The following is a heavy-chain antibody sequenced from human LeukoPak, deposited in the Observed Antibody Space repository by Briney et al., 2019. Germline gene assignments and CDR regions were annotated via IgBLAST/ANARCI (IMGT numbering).Heavy chain of an antibody. CDR3: ARDPGGAAGTTFDY. CDR1: GDSVSSNSAA. D-gene: IGHD6-13*01. Sequence: SQTLSLTCAISGDSVSSNSAAWNWIRQSPWRGLEWLVRTYYRSKWYNDYAVSVKSRITINPDTSKNQFSLQLNSVTPEDTAVYYCARDPGGAAGTTFDYWGQGTLVTVSS. V-gene: IGHV6-1*01. CDR2: TYYRSKWYN. J-gene: IGHJ4*02.